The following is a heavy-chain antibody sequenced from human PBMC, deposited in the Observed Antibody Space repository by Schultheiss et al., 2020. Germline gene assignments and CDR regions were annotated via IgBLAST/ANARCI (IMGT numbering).Heavy chain of an antibody. J-gene: IGHJ4*02. CDR1: GFTFSSYG. Sequence: GGSLRLSCAASGFTFSSYGMHWVRQAPGKGLEWVAVISYDGSNKYYADSVKGRFTISRDNSKNTLYLQMNNLRPEDTAVYYCARAIAAAGQALVAYWGQGTLVT. CDR2: ISYDGSNK. CDR3: ARAIAAAGQALVAY. D-gene: IGHD6-13*01. V-gene: IGHV3-30*12.